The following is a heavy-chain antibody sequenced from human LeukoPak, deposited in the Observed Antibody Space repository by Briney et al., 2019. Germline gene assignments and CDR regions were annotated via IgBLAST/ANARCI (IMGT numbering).Heavy chain of an antibody. CDR3: ARDFRGAAGARNYYYYYMDV. CDR1: GGSISSYY. V-gene: IGHV4-59*01. J-gene: IGHJ6*03. Sequence: PSGTLSLTCTVSGGSISSYYWSWIRQPPGKGLGWIGYIYYSGSTNYNPSLKSRATISVDTSKNQFSLKLSSVTAADTAVYYCARDFRGAAGARNYYYYYMDVWGKGTTVTVSS. CDR2: IYYSGST. D-gene: IGHD3-10*01.